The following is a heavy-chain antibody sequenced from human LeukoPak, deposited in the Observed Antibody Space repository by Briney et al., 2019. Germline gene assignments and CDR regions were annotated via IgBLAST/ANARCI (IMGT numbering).Heavy chain of an antibody. V-gene: IGHV1-2*02. CDR2: INPNSGGT. CDR3: ARGNCSSTSCYGHFDY. J-gene: IGHJ4*02. CDR1: GYTFTGYY. D-gene: IGHD2-2*01. Sequence: GASVKVSCKASGYTFTGYYMHWVRQAPGQGLEWMGWINPNSGGTNYAQKFQGRVTMTRDTSISTAYMELSRLRSDDTAVYYCARGNCSSTSCYGHFDYWGQGTLVTVSS.